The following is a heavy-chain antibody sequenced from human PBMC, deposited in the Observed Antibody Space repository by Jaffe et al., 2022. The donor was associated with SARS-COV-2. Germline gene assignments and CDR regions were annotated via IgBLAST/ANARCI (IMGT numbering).Heavy chain of an antibody. Sequence: QVQLVQSGAEVKKPGSSVKVSCKASGGTFSSDTFSWVRQAPGQGLEWMGGIIPMFDTPHYAQKLQGRVSMTADETTKTAFMELRGLGPGDTAVYYCCTKDYFDRSGLSWGQGTLVTVSS. V-gene: IGHV1-69*01. CDR3: CTKDYFDRSGLS. CDR1: GGTFSSDT. D-gene: IGHD3-22*01. CDR2: IIPMFDTP. J-gene: IGHJ5*02.